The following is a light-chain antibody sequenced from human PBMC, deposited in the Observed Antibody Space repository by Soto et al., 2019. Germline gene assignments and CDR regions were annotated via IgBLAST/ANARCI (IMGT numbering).Light chain of an antibody. Sequence: DIQMTQSPSSLSVSVGDRVTITCRASQGIRNDLDWFQQKPGKAPKRLIYAASSLQSGVPSRFSGSGSGTEFTLTISSLQPEDFATYYCLQHNSYPYTFGQGTKLEIK. J-gene: IGKJ2*01. CDR2: AAS. CDR3: LQHNSYPYT. V-gene: IGKV1-17*01. CDR1: QGIRND.